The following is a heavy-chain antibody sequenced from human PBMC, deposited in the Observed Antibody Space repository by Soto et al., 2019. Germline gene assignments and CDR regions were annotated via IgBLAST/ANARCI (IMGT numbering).Heavy chain of an antibody. Sequence: SETLSLTCAVSGGSISSSNWWSWVRQPPGKGLEWIGEIYHSGSTNYNPSLKSRVTISVDKSKNQFSLKLSSVTAADTAVYYCARDVMITFGGVTGMDVWGQGTTVTVSS. CDR1: GGSISSSNW. D-gene: IGHD3-16*01. CDR2: IYHSGST. CDR3: ARDVMITFGGVTGMDV. V-gene: IGHV4-4*02. J-gene: IGHJ6*02.